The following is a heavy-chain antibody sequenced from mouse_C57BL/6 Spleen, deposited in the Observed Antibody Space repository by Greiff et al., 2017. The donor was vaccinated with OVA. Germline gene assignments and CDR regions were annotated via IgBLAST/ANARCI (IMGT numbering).Heavy chain of an antibody. D-gene: IGHD1-1*01. V-gene: IGHV1-80*01. CDR3: ARDGSSSFAY. CDR1: GYAFSSYW. J-gene: IGHJ3*01. Sequence: VKLQESGAELVKPGASVKISCKASGYAFSSYWMNWVKQRPGKGLEWIGQIYPGDGDTNYNGKFKGKATLTADKSSSTAYMQLSSLTSEDSAVYFCARDGSSSFAYWGQGTLVTVSA. CDR2: IYPGDGDT.